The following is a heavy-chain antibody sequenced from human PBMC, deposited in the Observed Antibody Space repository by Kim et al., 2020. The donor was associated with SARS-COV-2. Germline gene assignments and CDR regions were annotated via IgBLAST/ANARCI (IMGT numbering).Heavy chain of an antibody. CDR1: GFTFSTYW. CDR3: ARAEGVAAPEF. Sequence: GGSLRLSCAASGFTFSTYWMTWVRQAPGKGLEWVASIKQDGSVQKYVDSVKGRFTISRDNAKNSLYLQMNSLRVDDMAVYYCARAEGVAAPEFWGQGTLV. CDR2: IKQDGSVQ. D-gene: IGHD6-13*01. V-gene: IGHV3-7*01. J-gene: IGHJ1*01.